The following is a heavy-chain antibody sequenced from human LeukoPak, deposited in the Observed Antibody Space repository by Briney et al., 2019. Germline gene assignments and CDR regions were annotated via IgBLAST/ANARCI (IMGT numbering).Heavy chain of an antibody. J-gene: IGHJ4*02. Sequence: ASVKVSCKASGYSFNNYAMQWVRQAPEQRLEWMGWINCGNGKTKYSEKFQGTVTITRDTSATTAYMDLSSLRSEDTAVYYCARSIWYNRQYYFDYWGQGTLVTVSS. CDR2: INCGNGKT. V-gene: IGHV1-3*01. CDR1: GYSFNNYA. CDR3: ARSIWYNRQYYFDY. D-gene: IGHD6-13*01.